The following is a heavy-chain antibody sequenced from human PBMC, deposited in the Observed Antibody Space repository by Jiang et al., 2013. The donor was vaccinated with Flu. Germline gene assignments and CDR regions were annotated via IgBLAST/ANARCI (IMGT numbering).Heavy chain of an antibody. J-gene: IGHJ6*02. Sequence: QSGSELKKPGAVSEGFLQGLWIQLHSYAMNWVRQAPGQGPEWMGWVNTDTGTPTYARGFTGRFVFSLDTSVSTAYLQISSLEAGDTAVYYCTRSLCSGGVCFRGADYYTMDVWGQGTTVTVSS. CDR2: VNTDTGTP. V-gene: IGHV7-4-1*02. CDR1: IQLHSYA. CDR3: TRSLCSGGVCFRGADYYTMDV. D-gene: IGHD2-8*02.